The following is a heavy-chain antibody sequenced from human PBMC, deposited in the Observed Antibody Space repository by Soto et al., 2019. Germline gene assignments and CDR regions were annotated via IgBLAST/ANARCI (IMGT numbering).Heavy chain of an antibody. CDR1: GFIFSNYD. J-gene: IGHJ4*02. Sequence: EVQLLESGGGLVQPGGSLRLFCAASGFIFSNYDMSWVRQAPGKGLEWVSAIRDTGGSTYSTDSVKGRFTISRDNSKNTLYLQMNSLRVEDTAIYYCARRGDASGSYFDYWRQGTLVTVSS. D-gene: IGHD3-10*01. CDR3: ARRGDASGSYFDY. CDR2: IRDTGGST. V-gene: IGHV3-23*01.